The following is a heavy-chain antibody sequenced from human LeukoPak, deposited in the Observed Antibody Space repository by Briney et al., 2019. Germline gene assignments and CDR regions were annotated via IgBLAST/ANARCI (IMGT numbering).Heavy chain of an antibody. CDR2: IFPSGSA. D-gene: IGHD1-14*01. J-gene: IGHJ6*03. CDR1: GGSISSYY. CDR3: ARRNHYFYYMDV. V-gene: IGHV4-4*09. Sequence: PSETLSLTCTVSGGSISSYYWSWIRQSPVKGLEWIGYIFPSGSAFYNPSIESRVTISQDTSENQFSLRLSSVTAADTAVYYCARRNHYFYYMDVWGKGTTVTVSS.